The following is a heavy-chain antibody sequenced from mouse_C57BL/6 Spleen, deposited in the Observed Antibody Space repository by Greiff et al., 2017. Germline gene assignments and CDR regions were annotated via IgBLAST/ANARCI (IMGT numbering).Heavy chain of an antibody. J-gene: IGHJ4*01. CDR3: TTYGNYAMDY. CDR1: GFTFSSYA. Sequence: EVQLQQSGEGLVKPGGSLKLSCAASGFTFSSYAMSWVRQTPEKRLEWVAYISSGGDYIYYADTVKGRFTISRDNAKNTQILPMSRLKSEETAMYYCTTYGNYAMDYWGQGTSVTVSS. CDR2: ISSGGDYI. D-gene: IGHD2-1*01. V-gene: IGHV5-9-1*02.